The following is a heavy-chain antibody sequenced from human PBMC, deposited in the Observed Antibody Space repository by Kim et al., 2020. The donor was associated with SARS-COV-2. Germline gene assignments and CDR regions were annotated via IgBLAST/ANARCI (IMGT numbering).Heavy chain of an antibody. CDR3: ARATYYDFWSGYYQGVGYFDY. J-gene: IGHJ4*02. V-gene: IGHV4-34*01. CDR1: GGSFSGYY. CDR2: INHSGST. D-gene: IGHD3-3*01. Sequence: SETLSLTCAAYGGSFSGYYWSWIRQPPGKGLEWIGEINHSGSTNYNPSLKSRVTISVDTSKNQFSLKLSSVTAADTAVYYCARATYYDFWSGYYQGVGYFDYWGQGTLVTVSS.